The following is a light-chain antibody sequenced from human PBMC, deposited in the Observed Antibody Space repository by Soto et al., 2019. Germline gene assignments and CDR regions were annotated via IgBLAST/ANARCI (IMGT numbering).Light chain of an antibody. CDR2: DAS. CDR3: QQRFNWPPT. J-gene: IGKJ4*01. Sequence: EIVLTQFPATLSLPPGERATLSCRASQSVISYLAWYQQKPGQAPRLLIYDASNRATGVPARFSGSGSGTDFTLTISGLEPEDFAVYYCQQRFNWPPTFGGGTKVEIK. V-gene: IGKV3-11*01. CDR1: QSVISY.